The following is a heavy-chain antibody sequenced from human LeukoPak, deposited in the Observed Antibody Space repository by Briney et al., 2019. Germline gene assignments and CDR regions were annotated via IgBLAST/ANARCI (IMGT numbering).Heavy chain of an antibody. V-gene: IGHV3-66*01. CDR2: IYSGGST. Sequence: GSLRLSCAASGFTVSSNYMSWVRQAPGKGLEWVSVIYSGGSTYYADSVKGRFTISRDNSKNTVYLQMNSLSAEDTAVYYCAKTDDNWNFDRGYFDYWGQGTLVTVSS. J-gene: IGHJ4*02. CDR1: GFTVSSNY. D-gene: IGHD1-7*01. CDR3: AKTDDNWNFDRGYFDY.